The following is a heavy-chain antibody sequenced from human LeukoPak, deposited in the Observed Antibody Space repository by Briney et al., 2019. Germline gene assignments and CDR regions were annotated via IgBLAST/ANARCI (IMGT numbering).Heavy chain of an antibody. J-gene: IGHJ4*02. CDR1: GFTFSNYN. CDR3: ARGYSSGWYELYYFDY. V-gene: IGHV3-21*01. Sequence: GGSLRLSCAASGFTFSNYNMNWVRQAPGKGLEWVSSTTGSSIYKYYADSVKGRFTIPRDNAKNSLYLQINSLSAEDTAVYYCARGYSSGWYELYYFDYWGQGTLVTVSS. D-gene: IGHD6-19*01. CDR2: TTGSSIYK.